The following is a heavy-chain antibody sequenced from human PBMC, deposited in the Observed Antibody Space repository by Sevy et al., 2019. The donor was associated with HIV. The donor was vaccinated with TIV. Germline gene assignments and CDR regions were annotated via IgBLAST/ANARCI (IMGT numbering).Heavy chain of an antibody. J-gene: IGHJ6*03. D-gene: IGHD4-17*01. CDR3: ARTTDYYYYMDV. V-gene: IGHV1-18*01. Sequence: ASVKVSCKASGYTFTSYGISWVRQAPGQGLEWMGWISAYNGNTNYAQKRQGRVTMTTDTSTSTAYMELRSLRSDDTAVYYCARTTDYYYYMDVWGKGTTVTVSS. CDR2: ISAYNGNT. CDR1: GYTFTSYG.